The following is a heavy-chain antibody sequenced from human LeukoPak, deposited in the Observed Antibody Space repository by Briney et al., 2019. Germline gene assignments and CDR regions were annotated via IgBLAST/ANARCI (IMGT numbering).Heavy chain of an antibody. CDR2: IIPNSGGT. CDR1: GYTFTGYY. J-gene: IGHJ4*03. V-gene: IGHV1-2*02. D-gene: IGHD1-1*01. Sequence: ASVKVSCKASGYTFTGYYMYWVRQAPGQGPEWMGWIIPNSGGTKYAQKFQGRVNMTRDTSISTAYMELSRLTSDDTAVYYCARAQGWERPLDYWGQGTTVTVSS. CDR3: ARAQGWERPLDY.